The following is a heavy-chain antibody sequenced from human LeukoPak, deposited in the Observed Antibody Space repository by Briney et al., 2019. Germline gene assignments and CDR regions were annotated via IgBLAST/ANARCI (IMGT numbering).Heavy chain of an antibody. D-gene: IGHD2-2*01. CDR1: GYSVSSGYY. Sequence: SETLSLTCTVSGYSVSSGYYWGWIRQSPGKGLEWIGSIYHSGSTYYSPSLRSRITISVDTSKNQFSLKLSSVTAADTAVYYCARTTEGYCRSTSYSWCYYYYMDVWGKGTTVTVSS. CDR2: IYHSGST. CDR3: ARTTEGYCRSTSYSWCYYYYMDV. J-gene: IGHJ6*03. V-gene: IGHV4-38-2*02.